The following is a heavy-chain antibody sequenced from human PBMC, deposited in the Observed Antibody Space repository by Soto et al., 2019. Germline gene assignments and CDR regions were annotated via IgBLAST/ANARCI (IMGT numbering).Heavy chain of an antibody. D-gene: IGHD2-21*01. CDR3: AIRGGDDDY. CDR1: GGSFSGYY. V-gene: IGHV4-34*01. CDR2: INHSGST. J-gene: IGHJ4*02. Sequence: SETLSLTCAVYGGSFSGYYWSWIRQPPGKGLEWIGEINHSGSTNYNPSLKIRVTISVDTSKNQFSLKLSSVTAADTAVYYCAIRGGDDDYWGQGTLVTVSS.